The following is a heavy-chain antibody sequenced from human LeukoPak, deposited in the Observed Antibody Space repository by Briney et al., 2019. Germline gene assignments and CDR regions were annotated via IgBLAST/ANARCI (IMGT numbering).Heavy chain of an antibody. CDR2: IYGGGST. J-gene: IGHJ4*02. Sequence: GGSLRLSCAASGFTVSSNFVAWVRQAPGKGLEWVSVIYGGGSTFYADSVKGRSTISRDNSKNTLYLQMNSLRAEDTAVYYCAKDRGPKPAHYFDYWGQGTLVTVSS. CDR1: GFTVSSNF. V-gene: IGHV3-53*01. D-gene: IGHD3-10*01. CDR3: AKDRGPKPAHYFDY.